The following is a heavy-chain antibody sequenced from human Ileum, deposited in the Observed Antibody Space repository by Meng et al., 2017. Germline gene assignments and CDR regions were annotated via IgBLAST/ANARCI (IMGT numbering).Heavy chain of an antibody. V-gene: IGHV5-51*01. CDR3: ARSLGYCSGGSCYSGYNWFDP. J-gene: IGHJ5*02. CDR1: GYSFTSYW. Sequence: GESLKISCKGSGYSFTSYWIGWVRQMPGKGLEWMGIIYPGDSDTRYSPSFQGQVTISADKSISTAYLQWSSLKASDTAMYYCARSLGYCSGGSCYSGYNWFDPWRQGTLV. D-gene: IGHD2-15*01. CDR2: IYPGDSDT.